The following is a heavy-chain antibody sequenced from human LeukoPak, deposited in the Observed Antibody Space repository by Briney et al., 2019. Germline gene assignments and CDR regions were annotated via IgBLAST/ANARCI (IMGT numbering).Heavy chain of an antibody. J-gene: IGHJ6*03. CDR3: AREPYYYYYYYMDV. CDR2: ISSSGSTI. Sequence: PGGSLRLSCAASGFTFSDYYMSWIRQAPGKGLEWVSYISSSGSTIYYADSVKGRFTISRDNAKNSLYLQMNSLRAEDTAVYYCAREPYYYYYYYMDVWAKGPRSPSP. V-gene: IGHV3-11*01. CDR1: GFTFSDYY.